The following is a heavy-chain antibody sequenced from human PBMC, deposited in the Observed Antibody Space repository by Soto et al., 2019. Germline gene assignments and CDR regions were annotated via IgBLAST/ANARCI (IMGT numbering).Heavy chain of an antibody. V-gene: IGHV1-2*04. CDR2: INPNSGGT. CDR3: ARYSSSLFYFDY. J-gene: IGHJ4*02. Sequence: ATGQGLEWMGWINPNSGGTNYAQKFQGWVTMTRDTSISTAYMELSRLRSDDTAVYYCARYSSSLFYFDYWGQGTLVTVSS. D-gene: IGHD6-6*01.